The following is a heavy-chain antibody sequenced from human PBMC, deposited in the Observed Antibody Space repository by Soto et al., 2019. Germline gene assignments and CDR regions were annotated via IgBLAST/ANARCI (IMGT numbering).Heavy chain of an antibody. J-gene: IGHJ4*02. CDR2: IDPSGGVT. CDR3: ARDLIGHDNYETIGYYFDH. CDR1: GYTFTKFH. V-gene: IGHV1-46*01. Sequence: QVQLIQFGAEVKKPGASVKVSCRASGYTFTKFHIHWVRQAPGQGLEWMGMIDPSGGVTRDAQRFQGRITMPSDKSASSVYTELRGLTSEDTAVYYCARDLIGHDNYETIGYYFDHWGPGTLVTVSS. D-gene: IGHD3-16*01.